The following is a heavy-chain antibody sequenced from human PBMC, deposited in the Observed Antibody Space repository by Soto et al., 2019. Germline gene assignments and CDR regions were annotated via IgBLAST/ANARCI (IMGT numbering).Heavy chain of an antibody. CDR2: ISGSGGST. V-gene: IGHV3-23*01. D-gene: IGHD3-10*01. CDR3: AKDRPYYYGSNTPYYFDY. J-gene: IGHJ4*02. CDR1: GFTFSSYA. Sequence: GGSLRLSCAASGFTFSSYAMSWVRQAPGKGLEWVSAISGSGGSTYYADSVKGRFTISRDNSKNTLYLQMNSLRAEDTAVYYCAKDRPYYYGSNTPYYFDYWGQGTLVTVSS.